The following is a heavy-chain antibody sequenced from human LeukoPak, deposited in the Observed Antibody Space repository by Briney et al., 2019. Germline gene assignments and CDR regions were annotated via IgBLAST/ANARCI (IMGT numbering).Heavy chain of an antibody. CDR2: INPSGGST. V-gene: IGHV1-46*01. Sequence: ASVKVSCKASGYTFTSYYMHWVRQAPGQGPEWMGIINPSGGSTSYAQKFQGRVTMTRDTSTSTVYMELSSLRSDYTAVYYCARKGTFSDMDVWGQGTTVTVSS. J-gene: IGHJ6*02. D-gene: IGHD2/OR15-2a*01. CDR1: GYTFTSYY. CDR3: ARKGTFSDMDV.